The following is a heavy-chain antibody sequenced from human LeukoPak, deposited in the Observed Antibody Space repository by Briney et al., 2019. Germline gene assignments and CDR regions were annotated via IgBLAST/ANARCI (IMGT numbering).Heavy chain of an antibody. CDR1: GFTLSDYP. Sequence: GGSLRLSCAASGFTLSDYPMTWVRQAPGKGLQWVSLFDRGSLDTYYADSVKGRFTISRDNSKNTLYLQMNSLRAEDTAVYYCASDSYSPEYFQHWGQGTLVTVSS. V-gene: IGHV3-66*01. J-gene: IGHJ1*01. CDR3: ASDSYSPEYFQH. CDR2: FDRGSLDT. D-gene: IGHD2-15*01.